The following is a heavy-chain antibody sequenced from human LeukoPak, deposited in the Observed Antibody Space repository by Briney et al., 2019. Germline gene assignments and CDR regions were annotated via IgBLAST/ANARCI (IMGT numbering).Heavy chain of an antibody. CDR3: VRVLSAAVVDY. J-gene: IGHJ4*02. D-gene: IGHD6-13*01. CDR2: ISSTGNTI. CDR1: GFTFSSYA. Sequence: GGSLRLSCSASGFTFSSYAMHWVRQAPGKGLEWVSYISSTGNTIYYADSVKGRFTVSRDNAKSSVYLQMNSLRAEDTAVYYCVRVLSAAVVDYWGQGTLVTVTS. V-gene: IGHV3-48*03.